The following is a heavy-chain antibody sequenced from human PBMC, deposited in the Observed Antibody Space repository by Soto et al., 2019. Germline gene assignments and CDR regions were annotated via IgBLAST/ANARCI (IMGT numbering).Heavy chain of an antibody. D-gene: IGHD6-6*01. J-gene: IGHJ6*01. CDR3: ARLAARHHIMDYNDYALDF. V-gene: IGHV4-59*02. CDR2: IYYSGRT. Sequence: QVSLQESGPGLVKPSETLSLTCTVSGGSVSNYYWTWIRQPPGKGLEWISYIYYSGRTDHSPSLTSRVTKYLDTSKIQFCPRLISVNAADTAVYYCARLAARHHIMDYNDYALDFRGQGTTVIVSS. CDR1: GGSVSNYY.